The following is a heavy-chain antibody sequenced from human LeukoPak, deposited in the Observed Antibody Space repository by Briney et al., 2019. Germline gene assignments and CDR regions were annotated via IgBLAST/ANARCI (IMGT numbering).Heavy chain of an antibody. V-gene: IGHV1-18*01. J-gene: IGHJ3*02. D-gene: IGHD2-15*01. CDR3: ARDLYCSGGSCYLSDAFDI. Sequence: GASVKVSCKASGYTFTSYGISWVRQAPGQGLEWMGWISAYNGNTNYAQKLQGRVTMTTDTSTSTAYMELRSLRSDDTAVYYCARDLYCSGGSCYLSDAFDIWGQGTMVTVSS. CDR1: GYTFTSYG. CDR2: ISAYNGNT.